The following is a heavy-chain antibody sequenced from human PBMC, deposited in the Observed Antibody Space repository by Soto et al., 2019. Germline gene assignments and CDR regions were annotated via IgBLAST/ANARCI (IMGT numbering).Heavy chain of an antibody. D-gene: IGHD3-22*01. V-gene: IGHV1-69*01. CDR3: ARSPYVGVITPFDY. CDR2: IIPIFGTA. Sequence: QVQLVQYGAEVQKPGSSVKVSCQASGGPVSSYAISWVRPAPGHGLEWMGGIIPIFGTANYAQKFQGRVTITADESTSTADMELSSLRSEDTAVYYCARSPYVGVITPFDYWGQGTLVTVSS. J-gene: IGHJ4*02. CDR1: GGPVSSYA.